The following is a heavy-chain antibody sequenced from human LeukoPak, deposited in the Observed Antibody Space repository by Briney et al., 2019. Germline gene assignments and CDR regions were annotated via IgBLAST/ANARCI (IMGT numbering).Heavy chain of an antibody. Sequence: GGSLRLSCAASGFTFRRYTLNWVRQAPGKGLEWMANIKQDGSEKYYVDSVKGRFTISRDNAKNSLYLQMNSLRAEDTAVYYCARDRIMVRGVIYYFDYWGQGTLVTVSS. CDR1: GFTFRRYT. J-gene: IGHJ4*02. V-gene: IGHV3-7*01. D-gene: IGHD3-10*01. CDR2: IKQDGSEK. CDR3: ARDRIMVRGVIYYFDY.